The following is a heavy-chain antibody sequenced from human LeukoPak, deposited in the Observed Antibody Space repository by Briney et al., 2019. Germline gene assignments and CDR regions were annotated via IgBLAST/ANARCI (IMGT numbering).Heavy chain of an antibody. D-gene: IGHD5-18*01. Sequence: ASVKVSCKASGYTXTGYYMHGVRQAPGQGLEWMGCINPNSGGTNYAQKFQGRVTMTRDTSISTAYMELSRLRSDDTAVYYCARDIVMVTYWFDPWGQGTLVTVSS. CDR3: ARDIVMVTYWFDP. J-gene: IGHJ5*02. V-gene: IGHV1-2*02. CDR1: GYTXTGYY. CDR2: INPNSGGT.